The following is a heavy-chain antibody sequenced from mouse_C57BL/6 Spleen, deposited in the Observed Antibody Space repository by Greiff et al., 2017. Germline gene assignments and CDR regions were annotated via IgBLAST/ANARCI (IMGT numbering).Heavy chain of an antibody. Sequence: EVQLQQSGPELVKPGASVKISCKASGYTFTDYYMNWVKQSHGKSLEWIGDINPNNGGTSYNQKFKGKATLTVDKSSSTAYMELRSLTSEDSAVYYWAIEGVTTVVAPYWYFDFWGTGTTVTVSS. CDR2: INPNNGGT. D-gene: IGHD1-1*01. CDR3: AIEGVTTVVAPYWYFDF. V-gene: IGHV1-26*01. J-gene: IGHJ1*03. CDR1: GYTFTDYY.